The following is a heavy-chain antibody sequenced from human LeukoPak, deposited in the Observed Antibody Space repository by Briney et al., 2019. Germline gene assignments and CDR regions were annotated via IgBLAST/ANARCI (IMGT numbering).Heavy chain of an antibody. J-gene: IGHJ6*02. CDR1: GFTFRNYE. CDR2: ISSSGSTI. Sequence: GGSLRLSCAASGFTFRNYEMNWVRQAPGKGLEWVAYISSSGSTIDYADSVKGRFTISRDNAKNSMYLQMSSLRAEDTAVYYCARVLRNGPNNYGMGVWGQGTTVTVS. V-gene: IGHV3-48*03. D-gene: IGHD2-8*01. CDR3: ARVLRNGPNNYGMGV.